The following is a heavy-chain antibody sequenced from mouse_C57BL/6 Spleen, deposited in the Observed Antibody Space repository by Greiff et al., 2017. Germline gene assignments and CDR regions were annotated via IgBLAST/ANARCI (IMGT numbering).Heavy chain of an antibody. Sequence: EVMLVESGGGLVKPGGSLKLSCAASGFTFSDYGMHWVRQAPEKGLEWVAYISSGSSTIYYADTVKGRFTISRDNAKNTLFLQLTSLMSEDTAMYYGARRFDHYYGSSPYYAMDYWGQGTSVTVSS. J-gene: IGHJ4*01. V-gene: IGHV5-17*01. CDR2: ISSGSSTI. CDR3: ARRFDHYYGSSPYYAMDY. D-gene: IGHD1-1*01. CDR1: GFTFSDYG.